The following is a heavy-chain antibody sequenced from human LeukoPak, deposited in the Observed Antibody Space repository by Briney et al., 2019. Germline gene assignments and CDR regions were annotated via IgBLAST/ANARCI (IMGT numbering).Heavy chain of an antibody. V-gene: IGHV3-9*01. J-gene: IGHJ4*02. Sequence: PGGSLRLSCAASGFTFDDYAMHWVRQAPGKGLEWVSGISWNSGSIGYADSVKGRFTISRDNSKNTLYLQMNSLRAEDTAVYYCAKNLGVYDYVWGSPDYWGQGTLVTVSS. CDR3: AKNLGVYDYVWGSPDY. D-gene: IGHD3-16*01. CDR1: GFTFDDYA. CDR2: ISWNSGSI.